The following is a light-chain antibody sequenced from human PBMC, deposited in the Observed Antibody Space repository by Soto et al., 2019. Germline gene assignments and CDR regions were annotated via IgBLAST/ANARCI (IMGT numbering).Light chain of an antibody. CDR1: SSDVGSSNF. V-gene: IGLV2-23*01. CDR3: CAYARTHLV. CDR2: DGN. J-gene: IGLJ3*02. Sequence: QSALTQPASVSGSPGQSISISCTGTSSDVGSSNFLSWYQQHPGKAPKLMIYDGNQRPSGVSNRFSGSKSGNTASLTISGLQAEDEADYYCCAYARTHLVFGGGTKLTVL.